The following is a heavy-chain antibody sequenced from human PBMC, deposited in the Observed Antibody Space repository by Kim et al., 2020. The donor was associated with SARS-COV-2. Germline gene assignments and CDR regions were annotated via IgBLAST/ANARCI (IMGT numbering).Heavy chain of an antibody. CDR1: GFTFSSYD. D-gene: IGHD1-1*01. Sequence: GGSLRLSCAASGFTFSSYDMHWLRQAPGKGLEWVAVIWYDGNNKDYADSVKGRFTISRDNSKNTLYLQMNSLRVEDTAVYYCAKDFVAGPGTDYWGQGTLVTVSS. CDR3: AKDFVAGPGTDY. CDR2: IWYDGNNK. J-gene: IGHJ4*02. V-gene: IGHV3-33*06.